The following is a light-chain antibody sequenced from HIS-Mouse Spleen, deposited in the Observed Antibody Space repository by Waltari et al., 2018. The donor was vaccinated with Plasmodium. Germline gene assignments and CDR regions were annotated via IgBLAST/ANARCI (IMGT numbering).Light chain of an antibody. CDR3: QQRSNWPSLT. Sequence: EIVLTQSPATLSLSPGERAPLSCRASQSVSSYLALYQQKPGQAPRLLIYDSPNRATGIPARFSGSGSGTDFTLTISSLEPEDFSVYYCQQRSNWPSLTFGGGTKVEIK. J-gene: IGKJ4*01. V-gene: IGKV3-11*01. CDR1: QSVSSY. CDR2: DSP.